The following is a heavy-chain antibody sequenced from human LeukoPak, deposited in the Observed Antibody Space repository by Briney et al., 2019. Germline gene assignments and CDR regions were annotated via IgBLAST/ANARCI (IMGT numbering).Heavy chain of an antibody. D-gene: IGHD3-22*01. CDR3: AGYYYDSSAAFDAFDT. CDR2: IYYSGST. V-gene: IGHV4-59*06. CDR1: GVSISSYY. Sequence: SETLSLTCTVSGVSISSYYWSWIRQHPGKGLEWIGYIYYSGSTYYNPSLKSRVTISVDTSKNQFSLKLSSVTAADTAVYYCAGYYYDSSAAFDAFDTWGQGTMVTVSS. J-gene: IGHJ3*02.